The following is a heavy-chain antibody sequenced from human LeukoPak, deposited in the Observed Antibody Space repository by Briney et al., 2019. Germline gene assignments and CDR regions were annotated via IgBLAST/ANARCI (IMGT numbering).Heavy chain of an antibody. J-gene: IGHJ4*02. CDR3: ARDSYDFWSGYTVSY. D-gene: IGHD3-3*01. CDR2: INPNSGGT. CDR1: GYAFTGYY. V-gene: IGHV1-2*02. Sequence: GASVKVSCKASGYAFTGYYMHWVRQAPGQGLVWMGWINPNSGGTNYAQKFQGRVTMTRDTSISTAYMELSRLRSDDTAVYYCARDSYDFWSGYTVSYWGQGTLVTVSS.